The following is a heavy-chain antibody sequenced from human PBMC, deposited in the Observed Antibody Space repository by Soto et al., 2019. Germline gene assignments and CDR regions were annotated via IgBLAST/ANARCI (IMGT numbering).Heavy chain of an antibody. CDR2: ISHGGNT. CDR1: GDSISSRNW. Sequence: QVQLQESGPGLVKPSGTLSLTCAVSGDSISSRNWWNWVRQPPGKGLEWIGQISHGGNTNYNPSLQSRVTISLDRSKNHFSLKLSSVNAADTAVYYCARAGRGYWSGFSCDSGLYGMDVWGQGTTVTVSS. J-gene: IGHJ6*02. V-gene: IGHV4-4*02. CDR3: ARAGRGYWSGFSCDSGLYGMDV. D-gene: IGHD2-15*01.